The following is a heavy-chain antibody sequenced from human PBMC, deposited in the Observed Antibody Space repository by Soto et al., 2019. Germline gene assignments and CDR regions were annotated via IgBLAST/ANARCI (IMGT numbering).Heavy chain of an antibody. D-gene: IGHD2-2*01. CDR1: GYTFTSYG. J-gene: IGHJ6*02. CDR3: ARASIVVVPAARHLYYYYGMDV. Sequence: ASVQVSCNACGYTFTSYGISWVSQAPGQGLAWMGWISAYKGNTNYAQKLQGRVTMTTDTSTSTADKYLRSLRSDVTAVYNGARASIVVVPAARHLYYYYGMDVWGQGTTVTVSS. CDR2: ISAYKGNT. V-gene: IGHV1-18*04.